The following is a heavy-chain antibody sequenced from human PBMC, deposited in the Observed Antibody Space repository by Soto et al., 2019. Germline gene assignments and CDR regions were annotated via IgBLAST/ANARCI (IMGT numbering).Heavy chain of an antibody. J-gene: IGHJ6*02. V-gene: IGHV4-34*01. CDR3: ARGKGQCSGGSCYGYYYYGMDV. D-gene: IGHD2-15*01. CDR1: GGSFSGYY. Sequence: ETLSLTCAVYGGSFSGYYWSWIRQPPGKGLEWIGEINHSGSTNYNPSLKSRVTISVDTSKNQFSLKLSSVTAADTAVYYCARGKGQCSGGSCYGYYYYGMDVWGQGTTVTVSS. CDR2: INHSGST.